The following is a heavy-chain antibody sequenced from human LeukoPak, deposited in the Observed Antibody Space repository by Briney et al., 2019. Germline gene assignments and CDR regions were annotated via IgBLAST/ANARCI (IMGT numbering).Heavy chain of an antibody. Sequence: ASVKVSCKASGYTFNRYGFSWVRQAPGQGLECQGWISAYSGNTKYAQNFQGRVTMTTDASTSTAYMELRSLTSDDTAVYFCARTHDYDNFPDYWGQGTLVTVSS. J-gene: IGHJ4*02. CDR1: GYTFNRYG. D-gene: IGHD4-11*01. V-gene: IGHV1-18*01. CDR3: ARTHDYDNFPDY. CDR2: ISAYSGNT.